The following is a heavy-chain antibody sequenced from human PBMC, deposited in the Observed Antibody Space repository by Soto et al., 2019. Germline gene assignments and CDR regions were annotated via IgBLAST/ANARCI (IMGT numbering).Heavy chain of an antibody. Sequence: EVQLVESGGGLVKPGGSLRLSCAASGFTFSTNTMNWVRQAPGKGLEWVSSISISSTHTYYAASVRGRFTISRDNAKNSLSLQMDNLRAEDTAVYYCARDTSYGDYVNYYYGVDVWGQGTTVAVSS. J-gene: IGHJ6*02. D-gene: IGHD4-17*01. V-gene: IGHV3-21*01. CDR3: ARDTSYGDYVNYYYGVDV. CDR2: ISISSTHT. CDR1: GFTFSTNT.